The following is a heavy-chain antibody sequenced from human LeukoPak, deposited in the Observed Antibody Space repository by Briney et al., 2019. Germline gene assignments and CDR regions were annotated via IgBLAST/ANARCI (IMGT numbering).Heavy chain of an antibody. CDR2: ISGSGGST. V-gene: IGHV3-23*01. CDR3: AKDPYYYDSSGYYDY. Sequence: SGGSLRLSCAASGFTFSSYAMSWVRQAPGKGLEWVSAISGSGGSTYYADSVKGRFTISRDNSKNTLYLQMNSLRAEDTAVYYCAKDPYYYDSSGYYDYWGQGTLVTASS. D-gene: IGHD3-22*01. J-gene: IGHJ4*02. CDR1: GFTFSSYA.